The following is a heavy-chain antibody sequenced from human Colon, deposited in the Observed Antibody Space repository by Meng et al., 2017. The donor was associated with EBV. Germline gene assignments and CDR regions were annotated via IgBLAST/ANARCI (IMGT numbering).Heavy chain of an antibody. V-gene: IGHV3-53*01. CDR3: ARDLTTMLRGALGF. CDR2: VYSGGTT. CDR1: GFTVSSNY. Sequence: EVQLVESGGGLVHPGGYLRRSCAASGFTVSSNYMSWVRQAPGKGLEWISVVYSGGTTYYADSVKGRFTISRDNSKNTLYLQMNSLRADDTAVYYCARDLTTMLRGALGFWGQGTLVTVS. D-gene: IGHD3-10*01. J-gene: IGHJ4*02.